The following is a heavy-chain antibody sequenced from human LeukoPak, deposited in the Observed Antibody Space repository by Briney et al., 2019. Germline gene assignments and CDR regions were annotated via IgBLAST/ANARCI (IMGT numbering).Heavy chain of an antibody. D-gene: IGHD1-26*01. CDR1: GGSISGYY. CDR3: ARGRKGEPRDFDY. V-gene: IGHV4-59*01. CDR2: ISHSGST. Sequence: SGTLSLTCTVSGGSISGYYWSWIRQPPGRGLEWIGYISHSGSTNYNPSLKSRVTISVDTSKNQFSLKLTSVTAADTAVYYCARGRKGEPRDFDYWGQGTLVTVSS. J-gene: IGHJ4*02.